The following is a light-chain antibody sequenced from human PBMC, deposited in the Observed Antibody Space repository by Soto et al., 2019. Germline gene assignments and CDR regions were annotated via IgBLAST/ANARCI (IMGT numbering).Light chain of an antibody. CDR3: QQYNSYLYT. Sequence: DIQMTQSPSTLSASVGDRVTITCRASQSISSWFAWYQQKPGKAPKLLIYDASSLESGVPSRFSGSGSGTEFTLTISSLQPDDFATYYCQQYNSYLYTFGQGTKLEIK. V-gene: IGKV1-5*01. CDR2: DAS. J-gene: IGKJ2*01. CDR1: QSISSW.